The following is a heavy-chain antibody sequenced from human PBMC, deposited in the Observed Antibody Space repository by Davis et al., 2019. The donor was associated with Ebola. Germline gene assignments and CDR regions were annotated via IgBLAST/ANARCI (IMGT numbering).Heavy chain of an antibody. CDR2: ISSSSSTI. CDR3: ARGAYYYDSSGYYYYFDY. J-gene: IGHJ4*02. Sequence: GESLKISCAASGFTFSSYSMNWVRQAPGKGLEWVSYISSSSSTIYYADSVKGRFTISRDNAKNSLYLQMNSLRDEDTAVYYCARGAYYYDSSGYYYYFDYWGQGTLVTVSS. D-gene: IGHD3-22*01. CDR1: GFTFSSYS. V-gene: IGHV3-48*02.